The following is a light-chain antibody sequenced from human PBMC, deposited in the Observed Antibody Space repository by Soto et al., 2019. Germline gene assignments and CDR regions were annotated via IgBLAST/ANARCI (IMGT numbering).Light chain of an antibody. J-gene: IGKJ1*01. CDR1: QSVNANY. CDR3: EQYGSSPRT. Sequence: EIVLTQSPGTLSLSPGERATRSCRASQSVNANYFAWYQQKPGQAPRLLIYGISSRPTGIPDRFSGSGSGTDFTLTISRLEPEDFAVYYCEQYGSSPRTFGQGTKVDIK. CDR2: GIS. V-gene: IGKV3-20*01.